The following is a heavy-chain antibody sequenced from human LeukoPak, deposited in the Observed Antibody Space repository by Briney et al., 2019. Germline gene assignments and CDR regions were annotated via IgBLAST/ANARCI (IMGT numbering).Heavy chain of an antibody. CDR1: GGSFSGYY. CDR3: ARLGGTVGRPGAFDI. CDR2: INHSGST. Sequence: PSETLSLTCAVYGGSFSGYYWSWIRQPPGKGLEWIGEINHSGSTNYNPSLKSRATISVDTSKNQFSLKLSSVTAADTAVYYCARLGGTVGRPGAFDIWGQGTMVTVSS. D-gene: IGHD4-23*01. J-gene: IGHJ3*02. V-gene: IGHV4-34*01.